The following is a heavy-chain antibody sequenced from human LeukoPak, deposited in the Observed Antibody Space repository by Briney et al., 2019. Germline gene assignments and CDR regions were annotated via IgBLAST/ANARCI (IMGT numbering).Heavy chain of an antibody. CDR3: ARDPAYNWNHYFDY. CDR2: IKEDGSET. Sequence: GGSLRLSCAASGFTFSSYEMNWVRQAPGKGLEWVANIKEDGSETNYVDSVKGRFTISRDNAKNSLYLQMNNLRTEDTAVYYCARDPAYNWNHYFDYWGQGTLVTVSS. CDR1: GFTFSSYE. V-gene: IGHV3-7*01. J-gene: IGHJ4*02. D-gene: IGHD1-20*01.